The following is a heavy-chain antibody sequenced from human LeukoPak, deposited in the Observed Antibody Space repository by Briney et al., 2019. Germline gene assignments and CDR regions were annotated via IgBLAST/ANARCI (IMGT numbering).Heavy chain of an antibody. CDR3: ARASGSFDY. CDR2: IWSDGSNK. D-gene: IGHD1-26*01. J-gene: IGHJ4*02. V-gene: IGHV3-33*08. Sequence: GGSLRLSCAASGFTFSTYTMHWVRQAPGKGLEWVAVIWSDGSNKYYAGSVKGRFTISRDNSKNTMYLQMNSLRAEDSAVYYCARASGSFDYWGQGTLVTVSS. CDR1: GFTFSTYT.